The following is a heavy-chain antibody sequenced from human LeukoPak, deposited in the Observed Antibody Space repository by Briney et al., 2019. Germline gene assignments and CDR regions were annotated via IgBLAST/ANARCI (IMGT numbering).Heavy chain of an antibody. D-gene: IGHD1-26*01. Sequence: PSETLSLTCTVSGGSISSYYWSWIRQPPGKGLEWIGYIYYSGSTNYNPSLKSRVTISVDTSKKQFSPKLSSVTAADTAVYYCARDRGGSYHNWFDPWGQGTLVTVSS. CDR2: IYYSGST. V-gene: IGHV4-59*01. J-gene: IGHJ5*02. CDR3: ARDRGGSYHNWFDP. CDR1: GGSISSYY.